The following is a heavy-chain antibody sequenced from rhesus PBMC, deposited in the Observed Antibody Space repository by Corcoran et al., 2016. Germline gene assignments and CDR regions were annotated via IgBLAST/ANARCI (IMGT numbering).Heavy chain of an antibody. Sequence: QVQLQESGPAVVKPSETLSLTCAVSGGSISSSNWWSWIRQSPGKGLEWIGGIYGSGGSTEYNPSLKSRVTYSIDTSKNQFSLKLSSVTAADTAVYYCARQWGIVVIIGYFDLWGPGTPITISS. CDR1: GGSISSSNW. J-gene: IGHJ2*01. CDR2: IYGSGGST. V-gene: IGHV4-93*02. CDR3: ARQWGIVVIIGYFDL. D-gene: IGHD3-28*01.